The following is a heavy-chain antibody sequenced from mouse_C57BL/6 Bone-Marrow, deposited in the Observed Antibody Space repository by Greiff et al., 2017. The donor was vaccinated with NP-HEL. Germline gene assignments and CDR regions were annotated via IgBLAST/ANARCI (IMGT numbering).Heavy chain of an antibody. Sequence: EVKVVESGGGLVKPGGSLKLSCAASGFTFSSYAMSWVRQTPEKRLEWVATISDGGSYTYYPDNVKGRFTISRDNAKNNLYLQMSHLKSEDTAMYYCARDKGGQLRLPFAYWGQGTLVTVSA. V-gene: IGHV5-4*01. CDR1: GFTFSSYA. CDR3: ARDKGGQLRLPFAY. J-gene: IGHJ3*01. CDR2: ISDGGSYT. D-gene: IGHD3-2*02.